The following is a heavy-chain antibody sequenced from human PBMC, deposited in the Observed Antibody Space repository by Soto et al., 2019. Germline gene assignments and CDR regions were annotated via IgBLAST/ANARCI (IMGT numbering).Heavy chain of an antibody. CDR3: ARGPPITMIVVGITTGMDYYYGMDV. V-gene: IGHV1-69*13. Sequence: SVKVSCKASGGTFSSYAISWVRQAPGQGLEWMGGIVPIFGTANYAQKFQGRVTITADESTSTAYMELSSLRSEDTAVYYCARGPPITMIVVGITTGMDYYYGMDVWGQGTTVTVSS. J-gene: IGHJ6*02. D-gene: IGHD3-22*01. CDR2: IVPIFGTA. CDR1: GGTFSSYA.